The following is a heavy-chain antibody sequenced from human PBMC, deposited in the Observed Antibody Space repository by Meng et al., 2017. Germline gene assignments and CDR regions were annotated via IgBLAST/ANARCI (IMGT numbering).Heavy chain of an antibody. CDR3: ATGAAAADH. J-gene: IGHJ4*02. D-gene: IGHD6-13*01. CDR1: GFRVTDAW. CDR2: INSNSDGGTT. Sequence: EVPLGECGGGLVKTGGSLRLSCVASGFRVTDAWMSWVRQAPGKGLEWVGRINSNSDGGTTDYAAPVKGRFTISRDDSKNTSYLQMNSLITEDTAVYFCATGAAAADHWGQGTLVTVSS. V-gene: IGHV3-15*01.